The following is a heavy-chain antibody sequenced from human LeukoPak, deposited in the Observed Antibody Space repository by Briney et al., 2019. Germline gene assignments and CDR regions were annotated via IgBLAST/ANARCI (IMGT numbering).Heavy chain of an antibody. CDR2: IYTSGST. CDR1: GGSISSGSYH. Sequence: SQTLSLTCTVSGGSISSGSYHWSWIRQPAGKGLEWIGRIYTSGSTNYNPSLKSRVTISVDTSKNQFSLKLSSVTAADTAVYYCARDPWDYDILTGYYVNWFDPWGQGTLVTVSS. CDR3: ARDPWDYDILTGYYVNWFDP. J-gene: IGHJ5*02. D-gene: IGHD3-9*01. V-gene: IGHV4-61*02.